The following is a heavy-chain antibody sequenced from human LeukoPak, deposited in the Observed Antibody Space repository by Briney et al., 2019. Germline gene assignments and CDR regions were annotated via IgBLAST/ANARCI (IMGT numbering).Heavy chain of an antibody. V-gene: IGHV3-23*01. D-gene: IGHD3-22*01. Sequence: PGGSLRLSCAASGFTFSSYGMSWVRQAPGKGLEWVSAISGSGGSTYYADSVKGRFTISRDNSKNTLYLQMNSLRAEDTAVYYCAKGEYYYDSSGYLFDYWGQGTLVTVSS. CDR3: AKGEYYYDSSGYLFDY. CDR2: ISGSGGST. CDR1: GFTFSSYG. J-gene: IGHJ4*02.